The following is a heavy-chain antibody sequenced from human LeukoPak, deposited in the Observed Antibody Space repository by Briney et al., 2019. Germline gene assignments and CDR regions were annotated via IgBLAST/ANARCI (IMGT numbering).Heavy chain of an antibody. Sequence: SETLSLTCAVSSGSISSGGYSWSWIRQPPGKGLEWIGYIYHSGSTYYNPSLKSRVTISVDRSKNQFSLKLSSVTAADTAVYYCARVDTAMVTLDYWGQGTLVTVSS. V-gene: IGHV4-30-2*01. CDR2: IYHSGST. CDR3: ARVDTAMVTLDY. D-gene: IGHD5-18*01. CDR1: SGSISSGGYS. J-gene: IGHJ4*02.